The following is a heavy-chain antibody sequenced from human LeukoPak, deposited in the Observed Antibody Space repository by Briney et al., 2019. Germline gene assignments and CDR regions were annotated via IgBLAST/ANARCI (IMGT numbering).Heavy chain of an antibody. D-gene: IGHD6-19*01. Sequence: PGGSLRLSCAASGFTFSSYAMHWVRQAPGKGLEWVAVISYDGSNKYYADSVKGRFTISRDNSKNTLYLQMNSLRAEDTAVYYCARGEAGTVFYFDYWGQGTLVTVSS. CDR2: ISYDGSNK. V-gene: IGHV3-30-3*01. CDR3: ARGEAGTVFYFDY. CDR1: GFTFSSYA. J-gene: IGHJ4*02.